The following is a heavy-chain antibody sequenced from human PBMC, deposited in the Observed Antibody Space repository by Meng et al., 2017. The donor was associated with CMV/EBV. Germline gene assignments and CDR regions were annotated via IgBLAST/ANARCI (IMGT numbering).Heavy chain of an antibody. Sequence: GSVSSGSYYWAWTRPPQGKGLEWIGYAYYSGGTNYSPSLKSRVTILIDASKNQFSLELTSVTAADTAVYYCARGHDFWSGYYLFDPWGQGTLVTVSS. CDR3: ARGHDFWSGYYLFDP. J-gene: IGHJ5*02. V-gene: IGHV4-61*01. D-gene: IGHD3-3*01. CDR1: GSVSSGSYY. CDR2: AYYSGGT.